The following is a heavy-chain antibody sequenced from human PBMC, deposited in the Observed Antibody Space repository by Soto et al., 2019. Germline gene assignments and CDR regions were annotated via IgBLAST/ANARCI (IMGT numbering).Heavy chain of an antibody. D-gene: IGHD4-17*01. Sequence: SETLSLTCAVSGGSISSGGYSWSWIRQPPGKGLEWIGYIYHSGSTYYNPSLKSRVTISVDRSKNQFSLKLSSVTAADTAVYYCARGGTYGEYDDYWGQGTLVTVSS. J-gene: IGHJ4*02. CDR2: IYHSGST. V-gene: IGHV4-30-2*01. CDR1: GGSISSGGYS. CDR3: ARGGTYGEYDDY.